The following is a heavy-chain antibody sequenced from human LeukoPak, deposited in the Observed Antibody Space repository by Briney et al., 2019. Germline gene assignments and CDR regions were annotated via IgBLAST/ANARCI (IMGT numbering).Heavy chain of an antibody. D-gene: IGHD5-12*01. Sequence: ASVKVSCKASGYTFTSYYMHWVRQAPGQGLEGMGIINPSGGSTSYAQKFQGRVTMTRDTSTSTVYMELSSLRSEDTAVYYCAGRSGYGPRFEDPWGQGTLVTVSS. CDR3: AGRSGYGPRFEDP. J-gene: IGHJ5*02. CDR2: INPSGGST. CDR1: GYTFTSYY. V-gene: IGHV1-46*01.